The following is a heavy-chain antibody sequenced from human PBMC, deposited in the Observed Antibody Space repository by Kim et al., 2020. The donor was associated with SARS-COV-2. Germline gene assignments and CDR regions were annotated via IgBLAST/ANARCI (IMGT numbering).Heavy chain of an antibody. D-gene: IGHD2-21*01. J-gene: IGHJ6*02. CDR2: INPTRGNT. Sequence: ASVKVSCKASGYTFTTYAMQWVRQAPGQGLEWLGWINPTRGNTKYSEAFQGRITITRDTSARTAYMELSSLRPEDTAVYYCARSVAIMPPGMDVWRQGTTVPVSS. V-gene: IGHV1-3*01. CDR1: GYTFTTYA. CDR3: ARSVAIMPPGMDV.